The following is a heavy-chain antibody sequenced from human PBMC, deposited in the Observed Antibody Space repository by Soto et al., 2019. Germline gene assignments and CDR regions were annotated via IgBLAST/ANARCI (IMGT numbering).Heavy chain of an antibody. D-gene: IGHD3-22*01. Sequence: SETLSLTCTVSGGSISSGDYYWSWIRQPPGKGLEWIGYIYYSGSTYYNPSLKSRVTISVDTSKNQFSLKLSSMTAADTAVYYCARGPHAYYYDSSGYFWFDPWGQGTLVTVSS. CDR3: ARGPHAYYYDSSGYFWFDP. J-gene: IGHJ5*02. CDR2: IYYSGST. CDR1: GGSISSGDYY. V-gene: IGHV4-30-4*01.